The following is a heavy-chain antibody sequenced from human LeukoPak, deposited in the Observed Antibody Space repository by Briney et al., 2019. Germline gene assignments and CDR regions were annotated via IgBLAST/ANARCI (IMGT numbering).Heavy chain of an antibody. CDR1: GFTSSSYW. Sequence: PGGSLRLSCAASGFTSSSYWMSWVRQAPGKGLEWVAVISYDGSKKYYADSVKGRFTISRDNSKNTLYLQMNSLRAEDTAVYYCAREVATLDDWYFDLWGRGTLVTVSS. CDR3: AREVATLDDWYFDL. CDR2: ISYDGSKK. D-gene: IGHD5-12*01. J-gene: IGHJ2*01. V-gene: IGHV3-30*03.